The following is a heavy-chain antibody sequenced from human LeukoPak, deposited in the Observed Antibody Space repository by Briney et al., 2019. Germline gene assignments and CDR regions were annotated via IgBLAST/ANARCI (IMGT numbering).Heavy chain of an antibody. CDR2: ISSSNNYI. J-gene: IGHJ4*02. D-gene: IGHD6-19*01. V-gene: IGHV3-21*01. CDR3: ARSSGWYG. Sequence: PGGSLRLSCAASGFTFSSYSMIWVRQAPGKGLEWVSSISSSNNYIYYADSVKGRFTISRDNAKNSLYLQMNSLRAEDTAVYYCARSSGWYGWGQGTLVTVSS. CDR1: GFTFSSYS.